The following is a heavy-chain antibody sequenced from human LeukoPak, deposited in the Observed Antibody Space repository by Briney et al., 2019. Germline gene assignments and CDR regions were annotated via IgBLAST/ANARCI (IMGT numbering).Heavy chain of an antibody. CDR3: AKEGAYPTLTYDS. CDR2: ISASGAGT. D-gene: IGHD4-11*01. Sequence: PGGSLRLSCAASGFTFSSYAMNWVRQAPGKGLEWVSGISASGAGTYYADSVKGRFTISRDNSKNTLYLQMNSLRAEDTAVYYCAKEGAYPTLTYDSWGQGTLVTVSS. V-gene: IGHV3-23*01. CDR1: GFTFSSYA. J-gene: IGHJ5*01.